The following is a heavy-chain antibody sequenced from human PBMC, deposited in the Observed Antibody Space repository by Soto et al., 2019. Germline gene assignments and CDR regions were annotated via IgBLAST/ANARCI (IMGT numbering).Heavy chain of an antibody. J-gene: IGHJ4*02. Sequence: GEAVKISYEGSGYEVGSHRGAWVRQIPGNGLEWMGIILPGDSYTTYSPSFQGQVTVSADQSISTVYLQWSSLKASDNAMYYCATIAGRGSYRYLYLDNWGQGTPVTVSS. CDR1: GYEVGSHR. CDR2: ILPGDSYT. V-gene: IGHV5-51*01. CDR3: ATIAGRGSYRYLYLDN. D-gene: IGHD1-26*01.